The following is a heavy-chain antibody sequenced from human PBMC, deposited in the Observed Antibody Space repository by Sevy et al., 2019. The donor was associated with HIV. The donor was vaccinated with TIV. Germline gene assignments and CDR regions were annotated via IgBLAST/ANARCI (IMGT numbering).Heavy chain of an antibody. D-gene: IGHD2-21*02. Sequence: SETLSLTCTVSGGSVSSAGYYWSWIRQTPGKGLEWIGYIYYSGSTNYNPSLKSRVTISLDTSKNQFSLKLDSVTAADTAVYYCARGAYCGGDCYSRKPFFDYWGQGPLVTVSS. J-gene: IGHJ4*02. CDR1: GGSVSSAGYY. V-gene: IGHV4-61*08. CDR2: IYYSGST. CDR3: ARGAYCGGDCYSRKPFFDY.